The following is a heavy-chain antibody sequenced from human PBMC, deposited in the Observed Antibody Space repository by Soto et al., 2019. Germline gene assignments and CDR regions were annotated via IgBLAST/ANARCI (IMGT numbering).Heavy chain of an antibody. J-gene: IGHJ6*02. D-gene: IGHD6-13*01. CDR2: IYYSGST. V-gene: IGHV4-59*01. CDR3: ARGAGIAASRYYYYGMDV. Sequence: PSETLSLTCTVSCGSISSYYWSWIRQPPGKGLEWIGYIYYSGSTNYNPSLKSRVTISVDTSKNQFSLKLSSVTAADTAVYYCARGAGIAASRYYYYGMDVWGQGTTVTVSS. CDR1: CGSISSYY.